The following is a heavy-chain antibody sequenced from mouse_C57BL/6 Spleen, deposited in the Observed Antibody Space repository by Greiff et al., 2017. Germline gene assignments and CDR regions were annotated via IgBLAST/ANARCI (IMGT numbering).Heavy chain of an antibody. Sequence: QVHVKQPGAELVKPGASVKLSCKASGYTFTSYWMHWVKQRPGRGLEWIGRIDPNSGGTKYNEKFKSKATLTVDKPSSTAYRQLSSLTSEDSAVYYCARRGWAYAMDYWGQGTSVTVSS. V-gene: IGHV1-72*01. J-gene: IGHJ4*01. CDR1: GYTFTSYW. CDR2: IDPNSGGT. D-gene: IGHD3-3*01. CDR3: ARRGWAYAMDY.